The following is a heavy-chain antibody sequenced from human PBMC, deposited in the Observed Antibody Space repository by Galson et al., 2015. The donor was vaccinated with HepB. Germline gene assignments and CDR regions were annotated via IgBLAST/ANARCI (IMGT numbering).Heavy chain of an antibody. CDR1: GYTFTSYG. J-gene: IGHJ4*02. D-gene: IGHD5-12*01. CDR3: VRSSRGYDSEFDY. V-gene: IGHV1-18*01. CDR2: ISAYNGNT. Sequence: SVKVSCKASGYTFTSYGISWVRQAPGQGLEWMGWISAYNGNTNYAQKLQGRVTMTTDTSTSTAYMELWSLRSDDTAVYYCVRSSRGYDSEFDYWGQGTLVTVSS.